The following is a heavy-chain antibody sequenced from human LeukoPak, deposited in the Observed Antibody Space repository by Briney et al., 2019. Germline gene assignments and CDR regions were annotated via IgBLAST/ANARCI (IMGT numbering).Heavy chain of an antibody. D-gene: IGHD3-16*01. CDR3: ARDGGIMTPDAFDI. J-gene: IGHJ3*02. V-gene: IGHV3-48*03. CDR2: ISSSGSTI. CDR1: GFTFSSYE. Sequence: GGSLRLSCAASGFTFSSYEMNWVRQAPGKGLECVSYISSSGSTIYYADSVKGRFTISRDNAKNSLYLQMNSLRAEDTAVYYCARDGGIMTPDAFDIWGQGTMVTVSS.